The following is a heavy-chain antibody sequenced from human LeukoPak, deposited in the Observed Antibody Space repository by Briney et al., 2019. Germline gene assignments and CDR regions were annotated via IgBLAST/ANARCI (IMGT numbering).Heavy chain of an antibody. CDR1: GFTFSSYG. CDR3: ARDAEQLGGYYYYGMDV. V-gene: IGHV3-33*01. Sequence: GGSLRLSCAASGFTFSSYGMHWVRQAPGKGLEWVAVIWYDGSNKYYADSVKGRFTISRDNSKNTLYLQMNSLRAEDTAVYYCARDAEQLGGYYYYGMDVWGKGTTVTVSS. J-gene: IGHJ6*04. D-gene: IGHD6-13*01. CDR2: IWYDGSNK.